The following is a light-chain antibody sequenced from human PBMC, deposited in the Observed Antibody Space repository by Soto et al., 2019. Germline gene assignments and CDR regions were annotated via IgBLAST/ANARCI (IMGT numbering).Light chain of an antibody. CDR3: AAWDDSLNAYYL. Sequence: QSVLTQPPSASGTPGQRVTISCSGSSSNIGSNTVNWYQQLPGTAPKLLIYSNNQRPSGVPDRFSGSKSGTSASLAISGLQSEDEADYYCAAWDDSLNAYYLFGTGTKLTVL. CDR2: SNN. CDR1: SSNIGSNT. J-gene: IGLJ1*01. V-gene: IGLV1-44*01.